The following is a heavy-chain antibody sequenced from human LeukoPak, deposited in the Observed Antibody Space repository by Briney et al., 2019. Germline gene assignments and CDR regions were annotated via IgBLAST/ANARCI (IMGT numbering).Heavy chain of an antibody. Sequence: GGSLRLSCAASGFTFSSYSMNWVRQAPGKGREWVSYISSSSSTIHYADSVKGRFTISTDNAKNSLYLQMNSLRAEDTAVYYCARDRYSTFDCWGQGTLVTVSS. D-gene: IGHD6-13*01. CDR3: ARDRYSTFDC. J-gene: IGHJ4*02. CDR1: GFTFSSYS. CDR2: ISSSSSTI. V-gene: IGHV3-48*01.